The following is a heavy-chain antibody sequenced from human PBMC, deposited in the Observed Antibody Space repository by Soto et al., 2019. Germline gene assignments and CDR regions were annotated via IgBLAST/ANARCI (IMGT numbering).Heavy chain of an antibody. D-gene: IGHD2-21*01. J-gene: IGHJ4*02. CDR2: ISGGSSDT. CDR1: GFSFGDSY. V-gene: IGHV3-11*06. CDR3: AKTIVAASGYYFDH. Sequence: QVQLVESGGGLVKPGGSLRLACAASGFSFGDSYMSWVRQAPGKGLEWLSYISGGSSDTNYADSVKGRFTISRDNAKRSLYLEMHSLRVDDTAVYYCAKTIVAASGYYFDHWGQGNVVTVSS.